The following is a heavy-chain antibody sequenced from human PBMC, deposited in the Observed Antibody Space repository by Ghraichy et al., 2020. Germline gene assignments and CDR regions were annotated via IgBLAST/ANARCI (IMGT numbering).Heavy chain of an antibody. CDR1: GFTFSSYN. V-gene: IGHV3-30*02. CDR2: IRYDESNI. J-gene: IGHJ4*02. CDR3: GKDWYCSGGGCYSASTGDY. D-gene: IGHD2-15*01. Sequence: GGSLRLSCAASGFTFSSYNMHWARQAPGKGLEWVACIRYDESNIYYADSVRGRFTISRDNSKNTVFLQMNSLRAEDTAVYFCGKDWYCSGGGCYSASTGDYWGQGTLGTVSS.